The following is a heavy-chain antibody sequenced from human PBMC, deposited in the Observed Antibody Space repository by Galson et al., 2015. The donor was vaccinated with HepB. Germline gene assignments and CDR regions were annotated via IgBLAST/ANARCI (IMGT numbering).Heavy chain of an antibody. J-gene: IGHJ5*02. Sequence: SVKVSCKASGYTFTSDGITWVRQAPGQGLEWMGWICVYSGYTNYAQKFQGRVTLTTDTSTSTAYMEVTNLRFDDTAVYFCARVGGDSVVSNWFDPWGQGTLVTV. CDR2: ICVYSGYT. V-gene: IGHV1-18*04. CDR3: ARVGGDSVVSNWFDP. CDR1: GYTFTSDG. D-gene: IGHD3-10*01.